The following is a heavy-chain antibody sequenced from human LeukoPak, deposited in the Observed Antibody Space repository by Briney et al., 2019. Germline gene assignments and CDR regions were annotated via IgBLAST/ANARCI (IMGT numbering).Heavy chain of an antibody. J-gene: IGHJ4*02. V-gene: IGHV4-59*01. D-gene: IGHD6-19*01. CDR1: GGSISGFY. CDR2: IYYTGST. Sequence: SETLSLTCTVSGGSISGFYWSWIRQPPGKGLEWIGYIYYTGSTNYNPSLKSRVTISVDTSKNQFSLKLSSVTAADTAVYYCARGRVSSGWEDYWGQGTLVTVSS. CDR3: ARGRVSSGWEDY.